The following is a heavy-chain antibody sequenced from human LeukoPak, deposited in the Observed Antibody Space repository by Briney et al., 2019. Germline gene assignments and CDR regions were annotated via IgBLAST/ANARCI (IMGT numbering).Heavy chain of an antibody. V-gene: IGHV3-21*01. CDR2: ISSSSSYI. CDR3: ARDESGYYGSGGYYGMDV. CDR1: GFTFSSYS. Sequence: GGSLRLSCAASGFTFSSYSMNWVRQAPGKGLEWVSSISSSSSYIYYADSVKGRFTISRDNAKNPLYLQKNSLRAEDTAVYYCARDESGYYGSGGYYGMDVWGQGTTVTVSS. J-gene: IGHJ6*02. D-gene: IGHD3-10*01.